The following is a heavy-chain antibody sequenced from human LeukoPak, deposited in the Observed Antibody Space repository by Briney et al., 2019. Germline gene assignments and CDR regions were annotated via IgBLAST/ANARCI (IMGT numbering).Heavy chain of an antibody. CDR2: XYXGXRX. Sequence: GGSLRLSCAAXXXXXXXXXXXXXXXXXXXXXXXXXXXYXGXRXXXADSVKGXFXISRDSSKNTLYLQMNSLRAEDXAVYYCARDRSCTGNICSGAWGQGTLVTVSS. D-gene: IGHD2-8*02. CDR3: ARDRSCTGNICSGA. CDR1: XXXXXXXX. V-gene: IGHV3-66*01. J-gene: IGHJ5*02.